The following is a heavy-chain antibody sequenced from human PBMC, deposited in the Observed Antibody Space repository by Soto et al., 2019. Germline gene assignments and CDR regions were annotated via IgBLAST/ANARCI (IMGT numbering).Heavy chain of an antibody. Sequence: QVQLQQWGAGLLKPSETLSLTCAVYGGSVSGSFWSWIRQPPGKGLEWIGEINHSGTTSYSPSLESRVTTSIYTSKNQFSLRMTSVTAADTAIYYCARRYCSDSYCSYFDYWGRGTLVTVSS. D-gene: IGHD2-15*01. CDR3: ARRYCSDSYCSYFDY. J-gene: IGHJ4*02. CDR2: INHSGTT. CDR1: GGSVSGSF. V-gene: IGHV4-34*02.